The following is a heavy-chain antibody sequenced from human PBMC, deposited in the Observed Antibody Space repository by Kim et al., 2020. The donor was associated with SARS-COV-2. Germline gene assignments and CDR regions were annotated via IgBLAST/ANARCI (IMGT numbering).Heavy chain of an antibody. CDR1: GFTFSSYA. J-gene: IGHJ4*02. Sequence: GGSLRLSCSASGFTFSSYAMHWVRQAPGKGLEYVSAISSNGGSTYYADSVKGRFTISRDNSKNTLYLQMSSLRAEDTAVYYCVKSVRLRYFDWLLHPNHITLDYWGQGTLVTVSS. V-gene: IGHV3-64D*09. D-gene: IGHD3-9*01. CDR3: VKSVRLRYFDWLLHPNHITLDY. CDR2: ISSNGGST.